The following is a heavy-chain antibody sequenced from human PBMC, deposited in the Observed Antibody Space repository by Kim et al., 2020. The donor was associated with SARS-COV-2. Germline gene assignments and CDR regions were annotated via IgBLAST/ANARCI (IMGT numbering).Heavy chain of an antibody. D-gene: IGHD6-13*01. CDR1: GGSISSGDYY. CDR3: AREEGPEGYSSSWYDY. J-gene: IGHJ4*02. CDR2: IYYSGST. Sequence: SETLSLTCTVSGGSISSGDYYWSWIRQPPGKGLEWIGYIYYSGSTYYNPSLKSRVTISVDTSKNQFSLKLSSLTAADTAVYYCAREEGPEGYSSSWYDYWGQGTLVTVSS. V-gene: IGHV4-30-4*01.